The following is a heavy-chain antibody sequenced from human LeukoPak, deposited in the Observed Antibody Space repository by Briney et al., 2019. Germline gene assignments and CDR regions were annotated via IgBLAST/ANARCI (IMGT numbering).Heavy chain of an antibody. J-gene: IGHJ4*02. Sequence: GGSLRLSCAASGFTVSSNYMSWVRQAPGKGLEWVSVIYSGGSTYYADSVKGRFTISRDNSKNTLYLQMNSLRAEDTALYYCARWYCTSTNCYYDYWGQGTLVTVSS. V-gene: IGHV3-53*01. CDR2: IYSGGST. D-gene: IGHD2-2*01. CDR3: ARWYCTSTNCYYDY. CDR1: GFTVSSNY.